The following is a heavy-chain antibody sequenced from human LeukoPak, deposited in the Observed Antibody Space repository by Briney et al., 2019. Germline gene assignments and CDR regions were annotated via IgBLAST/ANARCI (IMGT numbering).Heavy chain of an antibody. CDR3: AREGGSGSYYYYYGMDV. CDR2: INSDGSST. J-gene: IGHJ6*02. V-gene: IGHV3-74*01. D-gene: IGHD3-10*01. Sequence: QSGGSLRLSCAASGFTFSSYWMHWVRQAPGKGLVWVSRINSDGSSTSYADSVKGQFTISRDNAKNTLYLQMNSLRAEDTAVYYCAREGGSGSYYYYYGMDVWGQGTTVTVSS. CDR1: GFTFSSYW.